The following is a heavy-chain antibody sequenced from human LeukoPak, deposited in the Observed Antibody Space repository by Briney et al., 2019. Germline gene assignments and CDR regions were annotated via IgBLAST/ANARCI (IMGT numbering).Heavy chain of an antibody. Sequence: SETLSLTCSVSGGSITNYYWSWIRQSPGKGLEWIGFIYNTGRTNYNPSLQGRVTMSIDTSKNQFSLKLSSVTAADTAVYYCARQGELAIDYWGQGTLVTVSS. D-gene: IGHD1-26*01. CDR3: ARQGELAIDY. J-gene: IGHJ4*02. CDR2: IYNTGRT. V-gene: IGHV4-59*08. CDR1: GGSITNYY.